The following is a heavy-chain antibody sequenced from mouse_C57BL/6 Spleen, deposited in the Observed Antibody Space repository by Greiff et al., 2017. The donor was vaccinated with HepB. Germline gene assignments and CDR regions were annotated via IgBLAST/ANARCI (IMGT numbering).Heavy chain of an antibody. J-gene: IGHJ3*01. CDR3: ARGDWEAY. CDR2: ISYDGSN. CDR1: GYSITSCYY. Sequence: EVKLQESGPGLVKPSQSLSLTCSVSGYSITSCYYWNWIRQFPGNKLEWMGDISYDGSNNYNPSLKNRISITRDTSKNQFFLKLNSVTTEDTATYCCARGDWEAYWGQGTLVTVSA. D-gene: IGHD4-1*01. V-gene: IGHV3-6*01.